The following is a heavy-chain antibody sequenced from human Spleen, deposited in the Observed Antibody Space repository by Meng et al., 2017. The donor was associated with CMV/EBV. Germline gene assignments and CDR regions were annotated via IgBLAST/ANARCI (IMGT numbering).Heavy chain of an antibody. CDR1: GFTFSNYW. CDR3: AKGPQAIQINWFDP. Sequence: GESLKISCVASGFTFSNYWMHWVRQAPGKGLVWVSSISGSGGSTFYADSVKGRFTISRDNSKKTMYLQMDSLRAEDTALYYCAKGPQAIQINWFDPWGQGTLVTVSS. V-gene: IGHV3-23*01. CDR2: ISGSGGST. J-gene: IGHJ5*02.